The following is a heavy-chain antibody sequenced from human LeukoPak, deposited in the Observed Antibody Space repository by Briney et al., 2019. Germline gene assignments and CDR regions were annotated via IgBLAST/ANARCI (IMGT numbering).Heavy chain of an antibody. V-gene: IGHV4-39*01. Sequence: SETLSLTCTVSGGSISSSSYYWGWSRQPPGKGLEWIGSIYYSGSTYYNPSLKSRVTISVDTSKNQFSLKLSSVTAADTAVYYCARPLYGGTDYWGQGTLVTVSS. CDR3: ARPLYGGTDY. D-gene: IGHD4-23*01. CDR2: IYYSGST. J-gene: IGHJ4*02. CDR1: GGSISSSSYY.